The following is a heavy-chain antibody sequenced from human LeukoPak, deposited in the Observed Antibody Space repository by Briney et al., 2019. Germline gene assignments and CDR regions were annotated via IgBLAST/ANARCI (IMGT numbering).Heavy chain of an antibody. V-gene: IGHV1-2*02. Sequence: ASVKVSCKASGYTFTGYYMHWVRQAPGQGLEWMGWINPNSGGANYAQKFQGRVTMTRDTSISTAYMELSRLRTDDTAVYYCVRVRTAPRFDYWGQGTLVTVSS. CDR1: GYTFTGYY. J-gene: IGHJ4*02. CDR2: INPNSGGA. CDR3: VRVRTAPRFDY. D-gene: IGHD1-1*01.